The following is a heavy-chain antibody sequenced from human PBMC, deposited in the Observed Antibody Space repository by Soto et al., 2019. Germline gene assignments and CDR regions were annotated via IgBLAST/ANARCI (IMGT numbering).Heavy chain of an antibody. Sequence: SETLSLTCTVSGGSISSSSYYWGWIRQPPGKGLEWIGSIYYSGSTYYNPSLKSRVTISVDTSKNQFSLKLSSVTAADTAVYYCARHVGGTIQLWLRDSWFDPWGQGTLVTVSS. D-gene: IGHD5-18*01. CDR1: GGSISSSSYY. J-gene: IGHJ5*02. CDR2: IYYSGST. V-gene: IGHV4-39*01. CDR3: ARHVGGTIQLWLRDSWFDP.